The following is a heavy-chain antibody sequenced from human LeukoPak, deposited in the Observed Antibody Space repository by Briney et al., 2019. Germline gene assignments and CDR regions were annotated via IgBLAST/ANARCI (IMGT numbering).Heavy chain of an antibody. CDR3: ARAIAVAGRPLDY. CDR2: IYYSGST. D-gene: IGHD6-19*01. Sequence: SETLSLTCTVSGGSISSYYWSRIRQPPGKGLEWIGYIYYSGSTNYNPSLKSRVTISVDTSKNQFSLKLSSVTAADTAVYYCARAIAVAGRPLDYWGQGTLVTVSS. J-gene: IGHJ4*02. CDR1: GGSISSYY. V-gene: IGHV4-59*01.